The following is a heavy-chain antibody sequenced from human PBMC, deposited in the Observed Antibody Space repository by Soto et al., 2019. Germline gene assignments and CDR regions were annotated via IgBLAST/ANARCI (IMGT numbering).Heavy chain of an antibody. Sequence: QSGGSLRLSCASSGFTFSSCSMNWVRQAPGKGLEWVSFISGSGDTKYYADSVKGRFTISRDNAKNSLYLQMSSLGDEDTAVYYCAKYCSSDVCFDYWGQGTLVTVSS. CDR1: GFTFSSCS. CDR2: ISGSGDTK. CDR3: AKYCSSDVCFDY. D-gene: IGHD2-8*01. J-gene: IGHJ4*02. V-gene: IGHV3-48*02.